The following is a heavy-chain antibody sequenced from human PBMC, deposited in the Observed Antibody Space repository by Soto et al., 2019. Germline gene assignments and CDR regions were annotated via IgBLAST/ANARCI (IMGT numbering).Heavy chain of an antibody. CDR2: LSRSGNTI. V-gene: IGHV3-11*01. Sequence: NPGRSVRLSCAASGFTFGDYEMSWIRQAAGKGPEWVSFLSRSGNTIYYADSVKDRLSISRDNAENPPYLQMESLRVEGTATYFCGRSSGWYEADAIDMWGQGTMVTVSS. CDR3: GRSSGWYEADAIDM. J-gene: IGHJ3*02. CDR1: GFTFGDYE. D-gene: IGHD6-19*01.